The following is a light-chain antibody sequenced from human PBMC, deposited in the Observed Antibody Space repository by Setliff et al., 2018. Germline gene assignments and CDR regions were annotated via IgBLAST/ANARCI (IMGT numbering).Light chain of an antibody. CDR1: GSDVGGYDY. CDR2: DVI. Sequence: SVLTQPASVSGSPGQTIILSCTGTGSDVGGYDYISWYQLHPGKVPELTIYDVINRPSGVSDRFSGSKSGNTASLTISGLQAEDEATYYCISYLYSQTLYVFGTGTKVTVL. J-gene: IGLJ1*01. CDR3: ISYLYSQTLYV. V-gene: IGLV2-14*03.